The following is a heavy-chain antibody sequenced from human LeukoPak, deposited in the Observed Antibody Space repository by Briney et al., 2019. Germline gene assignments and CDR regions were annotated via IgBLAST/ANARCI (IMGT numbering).Heavy chain of an antibody. CDR1: GYTFTSYY. CDR3: ARGPGIAAAVGV. CDR2: MNPSGGST. Sequence: ASVKVSCKASGYTFTSYYVHWVRQAPGQGLEWMGIMNPSGGSTSYAQKFQGRVTMTRDTSTSTIYMELSSLRSEDTAVYYCARGPGIAAAVGVWGKGTTVTASS. D-gene: IGHD6-13*01. V-gene: IGHV1-46*01. J-gene: IGHJ6*04.